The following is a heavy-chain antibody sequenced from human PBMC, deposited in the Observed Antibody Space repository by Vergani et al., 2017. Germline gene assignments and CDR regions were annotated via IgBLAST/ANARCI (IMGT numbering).Heavy chain of an antibody. D-gene: IGHD2-2*01. CDR2: IKSDGSIT. CDR1: GFSFSGYW. Sequence: EVQLVESGGGLIHPGGSLRLSCEGSGFSFSGYWMHWVRQSPEKGLVWVSRIKSDGSITNYADSVKGRFTISRHNAKNTLNLQMYSLRPDDTATYYCARGFCSSISCPEGAGLDHWGQGVQVIVSS. V-gene: IGHV3-74*01. CDR3: ARGFCSSISCPEGAGLDH. J-gene: IGHJ4*02.